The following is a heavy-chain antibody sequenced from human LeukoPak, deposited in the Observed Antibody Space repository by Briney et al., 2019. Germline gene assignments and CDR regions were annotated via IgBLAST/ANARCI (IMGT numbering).Heavy chain of an antibody. D-gene: IGHD4-17*01. CDR3: AKDLENGDYDYGMDV. CDR2: ISYDGSNK. V-gene: IGHV3-30*18. J-gene: IGHJ6*02. Sequence: GGSLRLSCAASGFTFSSYGMHWVRQAPGKGLEWVAVISYDGSNKYYADSVKGRFTISRDNSKNTLYLQMNSLRAEDTAVYYCAKDLENGDYDYGMDVWGQGTTVTVSS. CDR1: GFTFSSYG.